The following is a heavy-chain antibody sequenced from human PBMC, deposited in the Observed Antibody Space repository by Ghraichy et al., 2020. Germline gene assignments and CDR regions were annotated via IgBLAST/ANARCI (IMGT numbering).Heavy chain of an antibody. J-gene: IGHJ5*02. V-gene: IGHV1-2*02. D-gene: IGHD4-11*01. CDR2: INPSTGRR. CDR3: ARGGSEQYLVEFDP. Sequence: ASVKVSCKASGYTFNGYKLHWERQAPGQGLEWMGWINPSTGRRDYAHKFKDRVTMTTDTSIDTAYIDLGGLTSDDTAMYYCARGGSEQYLVEFDPWGQGTLVVVSA. CDR1: GYTFNGYK.